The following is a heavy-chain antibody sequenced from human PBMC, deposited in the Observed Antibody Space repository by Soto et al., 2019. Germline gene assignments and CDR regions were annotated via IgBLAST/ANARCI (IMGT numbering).Heavy chain of an antibody. CDR1: GFSLTNARMG. Sequence: QVTLKESGPVLVKPTEPLTRTCTVSGFSLTNARMGVSWIRQPPGRALEWLAHIFSNVEKSYSKSLKSRLTISKDTSKSQVVLTMTNMDPVDTATYYCARIKRDDSITLVRGVTAGSNWFDPWGQGTLVTVSS. J-gene: IGHJ5*02. D-gene: IGHD3-10*01. V-gene: IGHV2-26*01. CDR2: IFSNVEK. CDR3: ARIKRDDSITLVRGVTAGSNWFDP.